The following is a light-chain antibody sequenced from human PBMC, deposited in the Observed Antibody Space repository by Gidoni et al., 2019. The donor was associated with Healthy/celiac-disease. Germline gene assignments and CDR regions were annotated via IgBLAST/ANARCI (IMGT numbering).Light chain of an antibody. CDR1: QSISSY. Sequence: DIQMTQSPSPLSASVGDRVTITCRASQSISSYLNWYQQKPGKAPKHLIYAAASLQSGVPSRFSGSGSGTDFTLTISSLQPEDFATYYCQQRYTLLTFGGGTKVEIK. CDR2: AAA. V-gene: IGKV1-39*01. CDR3: QQRYTLLT. J-gene: IGKJ4*01.